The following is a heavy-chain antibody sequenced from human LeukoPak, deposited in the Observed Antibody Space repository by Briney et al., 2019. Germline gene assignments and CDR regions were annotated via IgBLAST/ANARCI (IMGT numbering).Heavy chain of an antibody. J-gene: IGHJ4*02. Sequence: GGSLRLSCAASGFTFSSYSMNWVRQAPGKGLEWVSSISSSSSYIYYADSVKGRFTISRDNAKNSLYLQMNSLRVEDTAVYYSARDYTNYDYVWGTYRYFYFDYWGQGTLVTVSS. CDR1: GFTFSSYS. CDR2: ISSSSSYI. D-gene: IGHD3-16*02. CDR3: ARDYTNYDYVWGTYRYFYFDY. V-gene: IGHV3-21*01.